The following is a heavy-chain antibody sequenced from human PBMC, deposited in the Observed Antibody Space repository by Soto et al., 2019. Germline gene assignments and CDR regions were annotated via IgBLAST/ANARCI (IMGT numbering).Heavy chain of an antibody. V-gene: IGHV3-23*01. J-gene: IGHJ4*02. D-gene: IGHD3-22*01. Sequence: GGSLRLSCAASGFTFSSYAMSWVRQAPGKGLEWVSAISGSGGSTYYADSVKGRFTISRDNSKNTLYLQMNSLRAEDTAVYYCAKDGVEYYYDSSGYPRERGRASPDYWGQGTLVTAPQ. CDR3: AKDGVEYYYDSSGYPRERGRASPDY. CDR1: GFTFSSYA. CDR2: ISGSGGST.